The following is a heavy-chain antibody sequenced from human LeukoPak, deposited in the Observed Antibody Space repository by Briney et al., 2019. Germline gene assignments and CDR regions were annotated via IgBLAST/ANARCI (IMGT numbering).Heavy chain of an antibody. Sequence: SGRSLRLSCAAAGFAFSTSGMHWVRQAPGKGLEWVAVISYDGNHKYYADSVKGRFTISRDNAKNSLYLQMNSLRVEDTAVYYCASASHPKQNWGLVYWGQGTLVTVSS. CDR1: GFAFSTSG. CDR3: ASASHPKQNWGLVY. D-gene: IGHD3-16*01. V-gene: IGHV3-30*03. CDR2: ISYDGNHK. J-gene: IGHJ4*02.